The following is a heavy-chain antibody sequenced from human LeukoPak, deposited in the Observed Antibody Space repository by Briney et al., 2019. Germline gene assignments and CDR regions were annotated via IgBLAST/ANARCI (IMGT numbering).Heavy chain of an antibody. V-gene: IGHV3-30*02. CDR2: IRYDGSNK. CDR3: AKEPETPFDY. CDR1: GFAFGSEA. J-gene: IGHJ4*02. Sequence: GGSLRLSCAVSGFAFGSEAMSWVRQAPGKGLEWVAFIRYDGSNKYYADSVKGRFTISRDNSKNTLYLQMNSLRAEDAAVYYCAKEPETPFDYWGQGTLVTVSS. D-gene: IGHD1-14*01.